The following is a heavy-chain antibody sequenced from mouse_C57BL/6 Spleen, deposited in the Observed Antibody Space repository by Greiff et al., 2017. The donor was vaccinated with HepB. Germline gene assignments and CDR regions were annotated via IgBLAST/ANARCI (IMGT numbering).Heavy chain of an antibody. J-gene: IGHJ1*03. D-gene: IGHD1-1*01. V-gene: IGHV1-69*01. CDR2: IDPSDSYT. CDR3: ARFQYYGSSYVGWYFDV. Sequence: VQLQQSGAELVMPGASVKLSCKASGYTFTSYWMHWVKQRPGQGLEWIGEIDPSDSYTNYNQKFKGKSTLTVDKSSSTAYMQLSSLTSEDSAVYYCARFQYYGSSYVGWYFDVWGTGTTVTVSS. CDR1: GYTFTSYW.